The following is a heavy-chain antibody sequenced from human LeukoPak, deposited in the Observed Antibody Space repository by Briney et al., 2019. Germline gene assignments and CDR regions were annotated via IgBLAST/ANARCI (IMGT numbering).Heavy chain of an antibody. CDR3: ARDCSGGSCYSLFGFYYYMDV. J-gene: IGHJ6*03. CDR1: GGTFSSYT. D-gene: IGHD2-15*01. V-gene: IGHV1-69*04. CDR2: IIPILGIA. Sequence: SSVKVSCKASGGTFSSYTISWVRQAPGQGLEWMGRIIPILGIANYAQKFQGRVTITADKSTSTAYIELSSLRSEDTAVYYCARDCSGGSCYSLFGFYYYMDVWGKGTTVTVSS.